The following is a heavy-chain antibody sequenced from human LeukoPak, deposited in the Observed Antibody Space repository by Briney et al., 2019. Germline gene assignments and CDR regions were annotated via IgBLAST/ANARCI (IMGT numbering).Heavy chain of an antibody. CDR1: GFTFTSYS. CDR3: ARVSAAHGY. CDR2: ISSSSSYI. D-gene: IGHD6-13*01. J-gene: IGHJ4*02. Sequence: PGGSLRHSSAASGFTFTSYSMNTVRQAPGTGLEWVSSISSSSSYIYYADSVKGRFSISRDNAKNSLYLQMNSLRAEDTAVYYCARVSAAHGYWGQGTLVTVSS. V-gene: IGHV3-21*01.